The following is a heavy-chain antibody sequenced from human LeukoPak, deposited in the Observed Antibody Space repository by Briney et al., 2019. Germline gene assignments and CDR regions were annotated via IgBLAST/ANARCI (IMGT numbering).Heavy chain of an antibody. J-gene: IGHJ4*02. CDR3: VTSTGQQFIPYDY. Sequence: GGSLRLSCAASGFNVSSKYMTWIRQAPGKGLEWVSLIYGADAAYYAESVRGRFMISRDNLKNTLFLQMNSLRLEDTAVYYCVTSTGQQFIPYDYWGQGTHVTVSS. V-gene: IGHV3-66*02. CDR2: IYGADAA. CDR1: GFNVSSKY. D-gene: IGHD6-13*01.